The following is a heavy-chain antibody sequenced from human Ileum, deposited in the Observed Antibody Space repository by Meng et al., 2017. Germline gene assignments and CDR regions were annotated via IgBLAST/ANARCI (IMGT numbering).Heavy chain of an antibody. V-gene: IGHV4-61*08. D-gene: IGHD7-27*01. CDR2: AST. CDR1: GGSVSSSGYQ. J-gene: IGHJ4*02. CDR3: ARDHWGSLDY. Sequence: VQLREPGPGLVRPSETLSLICAVSGGSVSSSGYQWGWIRQPPGKGLEWIGYASTNYNPSLKSRVTISVDTSKNQFSLKLTSVTAADTAVYYCARDHWGSLDYWGQGVLVTVSS.